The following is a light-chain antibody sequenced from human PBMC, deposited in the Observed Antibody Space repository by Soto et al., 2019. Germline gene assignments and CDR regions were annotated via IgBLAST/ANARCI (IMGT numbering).Light chain of an antibody. J-gene: IGKJ2*01. CDR2: GAS. V-gene: IGKV3-15*01. CDR1: QSVSSN. CDR3: HQYATSPYT. Sequence: EIVMTQSPATLSVSPGERATLSCRASQSVSSNLAWYQQKPGQAPRLLIYGASTRATGIPARFSGSGSGTDFTLTISRLEPEDFAVYFCHQYATSPYTFGQGTKVDIK.